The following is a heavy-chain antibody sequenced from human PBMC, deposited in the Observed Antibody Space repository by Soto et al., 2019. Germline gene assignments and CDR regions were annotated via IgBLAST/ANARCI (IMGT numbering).Heavy chain of an antibody. CDR3: ARTAMYYYDSSGYLLPFDY. CDR2: ISAYNGNT. D-gene: IGHD3-22*01. Sequence: ASVKVSCKASGYTFTSHGISWVRQAPGQGLEWMGWISAYNGNTNYAQKLQGRVTMTTDTSTSTAYMELRSLRSDDTAVYYCARTAMYYYDSSGYLLPFDYWGQGTLVTVSS. J-gene: IGHJ4*02. V-gene: IGHV1-18*01. CDR1: GYTFTSHG.